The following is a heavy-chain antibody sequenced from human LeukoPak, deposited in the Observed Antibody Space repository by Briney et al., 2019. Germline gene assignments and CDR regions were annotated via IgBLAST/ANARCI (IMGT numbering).Heavy chain of an antibody. V-gene: IGHV1-18*01. CDR3: WRGSPDKIAAAGNY. Sequence: ASVTVSCKASGYTFTSYGIIWVRPAPGQGLEWMGWIGAYNGNTNYAQKPQGRITMTTNKSTRTAYMELGSRDASDPGGDYCWRGSPDKIAAAGNYWGQGTLVTVSS. J-gene: IGHJ4*02. CDR2: IGAYNGNT. D-gene: IGHD6-13*01. CDR1: GYTFTSYG.